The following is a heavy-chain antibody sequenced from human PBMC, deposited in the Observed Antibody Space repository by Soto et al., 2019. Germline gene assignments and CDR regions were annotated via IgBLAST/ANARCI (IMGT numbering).Heavy chain of an antibody. CDR3: ARDHTVVVVAATTPDYYYYGMDV. V-gene: IGHV3-11*06. Sequence: PGGSLRLSCAASGFTFSVYYMSWIRQAPGKGLEWVSYISSSSSYTNYADSVKGRFTISRDNAKNSLYLQMNSLRAEDTAVYYCARDHTVVVVAATTPDYYYYGMDVWGQGTTVTVSS. CDR1: GFTFSVYY. J-gene: IGHJ6*02. CDR2: ISSSSSYT. D-gene: IGHD2-15*01.